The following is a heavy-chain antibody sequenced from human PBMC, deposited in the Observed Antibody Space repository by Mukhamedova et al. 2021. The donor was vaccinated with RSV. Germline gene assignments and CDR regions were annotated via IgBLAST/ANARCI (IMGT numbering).Heavy chain of an antibody. Sequence: SGSTKYTPSLKSRVSISVDTTQNQLSLSLNSVTAADTAVYYCARGHYGSGSLDYWGQVALVTLSS. D-gene: IGHD3-10*01. CDR2: SGST. J-gene: IGHJ4*02. V-gene: IGHV4-59*09. CDR3: ARGHYGSGSLDY.